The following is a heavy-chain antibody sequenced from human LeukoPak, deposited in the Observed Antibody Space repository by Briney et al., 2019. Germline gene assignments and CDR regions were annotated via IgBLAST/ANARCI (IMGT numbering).Heavy chain of an antibody. J-gene: IGHJ4*02. CDR2: ISWNSGSI. Sequence: GGSLRLSCAASGFTFDDYAMHWVRQAPGKGLEWVSGISWNSGSIGYADSVKGRFTISRDNSKNTLYLQMNSLRAEDTAVYYCAKDYYTAMGVFDYWGQGTLVTVSS. D-gene: IGHD5-18*01. CDR1: GFTFDDYA. V-gene: IGHV3-9*01. CDR3: AKDYYTAMGVFDY.